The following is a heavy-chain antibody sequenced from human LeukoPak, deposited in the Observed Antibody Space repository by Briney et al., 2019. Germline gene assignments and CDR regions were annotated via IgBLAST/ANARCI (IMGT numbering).Heavy chain of an antibody. J-gene: IGHJ4*02. CDR1: GFTFSNHA. CDR3: AKWGDYDILTGYYDSDY. V-gene: IGHV3-23*01. D-gene: IGHD3-9*01. CDR2: IVGSGSST. Sequence: PGASLRLSCAASGFTFSNHAMSWVRQAPGKGLEWVSAIVGSGSSTYYADSVKGRFTISRDNSKNTLYLQLNRLRAEDTAVYYCAKWGDYDILTGYYDSDYWGQGTLVTVSS.